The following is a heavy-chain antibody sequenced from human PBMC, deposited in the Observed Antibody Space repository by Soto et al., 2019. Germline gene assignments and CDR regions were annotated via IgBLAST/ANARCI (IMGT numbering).Heavy chain of an antibody. J-gene: IGHJ4*02. D-gene: IGHD6-19*01. V-gene: IGHV1-8*01. CDR3: ARSVEWLASFDY. Sequence: VQLVQSGAEVKKPGASVKVSCKASGYTFTSYDINWVRQATGQGLEWMGWMNPNSGNTGYAQKFQGRVTMTRNTSISTAYMELSSLRSQDTAVYYCARSVEWLASFDYWGQGTLVTVSS. CDR1: GYTFTSYD. CDR2: MNPNSGNT.